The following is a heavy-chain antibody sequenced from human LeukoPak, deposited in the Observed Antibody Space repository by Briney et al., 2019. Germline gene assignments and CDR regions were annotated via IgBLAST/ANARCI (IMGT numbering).Heavy chain of an antibody. D-gene: IGHD1-26*01. J-gene: IGHJ4*02. CDR3: AKSRGSYWVPEFDY. Sequence: GGSLRLSCAASGFTFSNYAMSWVRQAPGKGLEWVSDISGSGDSTNYADSVKGRFTISRDNPKNTLYLQMNSLRAEDTAIYYCAKSRGSYWVPEFDYWGQGTLVTVSS. CDR2: ISGSGDST. CDR1: GFTFSNYA. V-gene: IGHV3-23*01.